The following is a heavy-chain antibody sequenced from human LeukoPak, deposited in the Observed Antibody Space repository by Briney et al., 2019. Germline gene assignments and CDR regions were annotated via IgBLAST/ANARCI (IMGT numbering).Heavy chain of an antibody. CDR1: GFTFSTYN. D-gene: IGHD3-22*01. CDR2: INADSSTI. CDR3: GRDNSRGQSLGVIY. Sequence: PGGSLRLSCAASGFTFSTYNMNWVRQAPGKGLEWISYINADSSTIQYADSVRGRFTTSRDNAKNSLYLQTNSLRAEDTAVYYCGRDNSRGQSLGVIYWGQGSLVTVSS. J-gene: IGHJ4*02. V-gene: IGHV3-48*01.